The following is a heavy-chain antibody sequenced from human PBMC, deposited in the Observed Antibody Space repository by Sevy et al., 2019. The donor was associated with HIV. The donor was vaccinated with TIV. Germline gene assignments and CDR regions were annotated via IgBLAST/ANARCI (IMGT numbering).Heavy chain of an antibody. Sequence: SETLSLTCAVYGGSFSGYYWSWIRQPPGKGLEWIGEINHSGSTNYNPSLKSRVTISVDTSKNQFSLKLSSVTAADTAVYYCARWQSEPNRGGATKDYFDYWGQGTLVTVSP. CDR2: INHSGST. D-gene: IGHD1-26*01. CDR3: ARWQSEPNRGGATKDYFDY. V-gene: IGHV4-34*01. J-gene: IGHJ4*02. CDR1: GGSFSGYY.